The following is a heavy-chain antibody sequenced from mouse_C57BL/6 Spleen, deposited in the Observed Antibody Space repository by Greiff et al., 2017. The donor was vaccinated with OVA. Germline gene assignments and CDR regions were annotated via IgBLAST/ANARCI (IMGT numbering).Heavy chain of an antibody. CDR2: INYDGSST. CDR1: GFTFSDYY. V-gene: IGHV5-16*01. J-gene: IGHJ4*01. D-gene: IGHD6-2*01. CDR3: AREGYLSSEPGGAMDY. Sequence: EVKLMESEGGLVQPGSSMKLSCTASGFTFSDYYMAWVRQVPEKGLEWVANINYDGSSTYYLDSLKSRFIISRDNAKNILYLQMSSLKSEDTATYYCAREGYLSSEPGGAMDYWGQGTSVTVSS.